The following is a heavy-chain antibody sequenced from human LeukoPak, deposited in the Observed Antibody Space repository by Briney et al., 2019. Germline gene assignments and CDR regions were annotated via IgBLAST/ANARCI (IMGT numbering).Heavy chain of an antibody. V-gene: IGHV3-30*18. CDR2: ISYDGSNK. J-gene: IGHJ4*02. CDR1: GFTFSSYG. D-gene: IGHD2-15*01. CDR3: AKDGWCSGGSCLFDY. Sequence: GRSLRLSCAASGFTFSSYGMHWVRQAPGKGLEWVAVISYDGSNKYYADSVKGRFTISRDNSKNTLYLQMNSLRAEDTAVYYCAKDGWCSGGSCLFDYRGQGTLVTVSS.